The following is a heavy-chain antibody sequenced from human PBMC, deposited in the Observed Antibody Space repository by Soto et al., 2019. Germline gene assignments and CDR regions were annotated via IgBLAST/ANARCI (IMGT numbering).Heavy chain of an antibody. J-gene: IGHJ4*02. CDR2: IGPETGAT. D-gene: IGHD1-26*01. CDR3: GRGRSGQIVVFY. CDR1: GYTFTGHY. V-gene: IGHV1-2*02. Sequence: GASVKVSCKASGYTFTGHYIHWVRQAPEQGPEWMGEIGPETGATRYAQKFQGRVTMTRDMSITTVYMELNNLSPDDTAVYYCGRGRSGQIVVFYWGQGTPVTV.